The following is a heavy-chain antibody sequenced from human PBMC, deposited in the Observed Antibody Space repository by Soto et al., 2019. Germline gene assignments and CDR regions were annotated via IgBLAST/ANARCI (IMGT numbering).Heavy chain of an antibody. V-gene: IGHV5-51*01. CDR1: GYSFTSYC. CDR2: IYPGDSDT. J-gene: IGHJ6*03. D-gene: IGHD3-3*01. Sequence: GESLKISCKGSGYSFTSYCIRWVRHMPGKGLKWMGIIYPGDSDTRYSPSFQGQVTISADKSISTAYLQWSNLKASDTAMYYCARHDLDYYYYYFMDVWVKGSTVTVYS. CDR3: ARHDLDYYYYYFMDV.